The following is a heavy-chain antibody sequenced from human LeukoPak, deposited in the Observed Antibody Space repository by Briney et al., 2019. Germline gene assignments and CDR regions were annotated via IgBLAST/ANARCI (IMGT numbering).Heavy chain of an antibody. D-gene: IGHD2-21*02. CDR3: AKVPVVTAMT. CDR1: GFTFSTSG. V-gene: IGHV3-30*18. CDR2: ISNDGSKK. Sequence: GRSLRLSCAASGFTFSTSGMHWVRQAPGKGLEWVGVISNDGSKKYYADSVKGRFTISRDSSKNTLFLQMNSLRAEDTAVYYCAKVPVVTAMTWGQGTLVTVSS. J-gene: IGHJ4*02.